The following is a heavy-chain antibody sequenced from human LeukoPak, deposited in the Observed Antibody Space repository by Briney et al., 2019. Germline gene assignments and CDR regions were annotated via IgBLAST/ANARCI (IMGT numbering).Heavy chain of an antibody. CDR1: GFTFSGHY. CDR3: ARGAGRLADY. Sequence: PGGSLRLSCTASGFTFSGHYMSWIREAPGKGLEWVSYISNNHSPTYYADSVRGRFTISRDNAKNSLYLQMDSLSAEDTAVYYRARGAGRLADYWGQGTLVTVSS. J-gene: IGHJ4*02. CDR2: ISNNHSPT. V-gene: IGHV3-11*01. D-gene: IGHD6-19*01.